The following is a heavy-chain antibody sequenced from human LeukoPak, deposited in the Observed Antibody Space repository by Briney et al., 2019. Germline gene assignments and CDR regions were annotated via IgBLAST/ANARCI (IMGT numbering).Heavy chain of an antibody. Sequence: SETLSLTCAVYGGSFSGYYWSWIRQPPGKGLEWIGEINHSGSTNYNPSLKSRVTISVDTSKNQFPLKLSSVTAADTAVYYCARGTFTTEGAYGMDVWGQGTTVAVFS. V-gene: IGHV4-34*01. CDR1: GGSFSGYY. J-gene: IGHJ6*02. CDR2: INHSGST. D-gene: IGHD1-26*01. CDR3: ARGTFTTEGAYGMDV.